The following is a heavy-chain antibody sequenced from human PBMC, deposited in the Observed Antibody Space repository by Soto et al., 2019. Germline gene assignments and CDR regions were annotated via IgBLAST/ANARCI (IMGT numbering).Heavy chain of an antibody. CDR1: GFTFSSYA. V-gene: IGHV3-30-3*01. J-gene: IGHJ6*02. CDR2: ISYDGSNK. Sequence: QVQLVESGGGVVQPGRSLRLSCAASGFTFSSYAMHWVRQAPGKGLEWVAVISYDGSNKYYADSVKGRFTISRDNSKNTLYLEMNSLRAEDTPVYYCARDRAYDFWSGYLPYYYGMDVWGQGTTVTVSS. D-gene: IGHD3-3*01. CDR3: ARDRAYDFWSGYLPYYYGMDV.